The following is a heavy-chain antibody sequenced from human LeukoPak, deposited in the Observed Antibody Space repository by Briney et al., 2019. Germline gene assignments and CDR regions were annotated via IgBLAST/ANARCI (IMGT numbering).Heavy chain of an antibody. CDR2: INHSGST. Sequence: SETLSLTCAVYGGSLSDYYWTWIRQPPGKGLEWIGEINHSGSTNYNPSLKSRVTMSVDTSKNQFSLKLSSVTAADTAVYYCARVSSSWYQDWYFDLWGLGTLVTVSS. J-gene: IGHJ2*01. CDR3: ARVSSSWYQDWYFDL. D-gene: IGHD6-13*01. V-gene: IGHV4-34*01. CDR1: GGSLSDYY.